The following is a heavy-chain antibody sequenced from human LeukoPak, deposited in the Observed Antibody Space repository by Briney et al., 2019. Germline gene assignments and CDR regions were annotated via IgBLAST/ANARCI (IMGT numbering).Heavy chain of an antibody. CDR2: IKGDESAK. V-gene: IGHV3-7*01. CDR3: ARDVVGSLDY. D-gene: IGHD1-26*01. J-gene: IGHJ4*02. Sequence: GGSLTLSCAASGFAFSTYWMAWLHQAPGKGLEWVANIKGDESAKHQADSVKGRFTISRDNAQNTVYLQMSSLRGEDTAVYYCARDVVGSLDYWGRGTLVTVSS. CDR1: GFAFSTYW.